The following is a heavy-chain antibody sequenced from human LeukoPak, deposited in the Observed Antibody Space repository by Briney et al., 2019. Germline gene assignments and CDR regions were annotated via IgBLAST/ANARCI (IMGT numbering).Heavy chain of an antibody. V-gene: IGHV4-59*01. CDR1: GGSISTYY. J-gene: IGHJ5*02. CDR3: ARGREMATLKAFDP. D-gene: IGHD5-24*01. Sequence: PSETLSLTCTVSGGSISTYYWSWIRQPPGQGLEWIGYSHYSGSTNYNPSLKSRVTISVDTSKNQFSLRLSSVTAADMAVYYCARGREMATLKAFDPWGQGTLVTVSS. CDR2: SHYSGST.